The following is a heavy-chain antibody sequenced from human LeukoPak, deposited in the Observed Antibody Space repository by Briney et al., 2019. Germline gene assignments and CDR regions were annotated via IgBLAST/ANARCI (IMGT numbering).Heavy chain of an antibody. Sequence: GQSLRLSCAASGFTFNTYSMNWVRPAPGKGLEWVSYISGGSTNIHYADSVKGRSTISRDNAKNSLYLQMSSLRDEDTAVYYCAGDGRWHFDYWGQETRVSVFS. CDR2: ISGGSTNI. D-gene: IGHD6-13*01. CDR1: GFTFNTYS. J-gene: IGHJ4*02. CDR3: AGDGRWHFDY. V-gene: IGHV3-48*02.